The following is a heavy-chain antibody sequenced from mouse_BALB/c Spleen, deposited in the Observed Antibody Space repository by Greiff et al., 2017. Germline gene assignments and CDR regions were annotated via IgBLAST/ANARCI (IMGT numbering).Heavy chain of an antibody. V-gene: IGHV1S81*02. Sequence: QVQLQQSGAELVKPGASVKLSCKASGYTFTSYYMYWVKQRPGQGLEWIGEINPSNGGTNFNEKFKSKATLTVDKSSSTAYMQLSSLTSEDSAVYYCTRPHYYGSSLHFDYWGQGTTLTVSS. CDR2: INPSNGGT. CDR3: TRPHYYGSSLHFDY. D-gene: IGHD1-1*01. J-gene: IGHJ2*01. CDR1: GYTFTSYY.